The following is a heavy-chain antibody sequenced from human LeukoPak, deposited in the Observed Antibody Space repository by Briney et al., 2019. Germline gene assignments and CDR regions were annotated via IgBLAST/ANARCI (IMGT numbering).Heavy chain of an antibody. J-gene: IGHJ3*02. CDR3: ARMGMAASGAFDI. CDR2: ISSSSSYI. Sequence: PGGSLRLSCAASGFTFSSYSMNWVRQAPGKGLEWVSSISSSSSYIYYADSVKGRFTISRDNAKNSLYLQMNSLRAEDTAVYYCARMGMAASGAFDIWGQGTMVTVSS. V-gene: IGHV3-21*01. CDR1: GFTFSSYS. D-gene: IGHD5-24*01.